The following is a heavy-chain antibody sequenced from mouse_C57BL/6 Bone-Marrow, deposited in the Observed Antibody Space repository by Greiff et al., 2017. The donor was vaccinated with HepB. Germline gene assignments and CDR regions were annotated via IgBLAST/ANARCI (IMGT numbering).Heavy chain of an antibody. J-gene: IGHJ4*01. CDR2: IRNKANGYTT. V-gene: IGHV7-3*01. CDR3: ARYIGALHLGAMDY. Sequence: EVKVVESGGGLVQPGGSLSLSCAASGFTFTDYYMSWVRQPPGKALEWLGFIRNKANGYTTEYSASVKGRFTISRDNSQSILYLQMNALRAEDSATYYCARYIGALHLGAMDYWGQGTSVTVSS. CDR1: GFTFTDYY. D-gene: IGHD3-1*01.